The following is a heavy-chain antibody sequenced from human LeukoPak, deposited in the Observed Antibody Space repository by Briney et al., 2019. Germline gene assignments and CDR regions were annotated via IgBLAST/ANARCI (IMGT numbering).Heavy chain of an antibody. V-gene: IGHV4-39*07. J-gene: IGHJ4*02. CDR1: GGSISSSSYY. Sequence: SETLSLTCTVSGGSISSSSYYWGWIRQPPGKGLEWIGSIYYSGSTYYNPSLKSRVTISVDTSKNQFSLKLSSVTAADTAVYYCAREEYYYDSSGYPFDYWGQGTLVTVSS. CDR3: AREEYYYDSSGYPFDY. D-gene: IGHD3-22*01. CDR2: IYYSGST.